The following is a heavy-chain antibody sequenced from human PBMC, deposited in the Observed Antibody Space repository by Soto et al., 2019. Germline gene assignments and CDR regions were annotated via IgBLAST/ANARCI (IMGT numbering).Heavy chain of an antibody. J-gene: IGHJ6*02. V-gene: IGHV3-30-3*01. CDR1: GFIFSSYA. Sequence: GGSLRLSCAASGFIFSSYAMHWVRQAPGKGLEWVAVISYDGNNKYYADSVKGRFTISRDNSKNTLYLQMDSLRAEDTAVYYCARASPYSSSSPYYYYYGMNVWGQGTTVTVSS. CDR2: ISYDGNNK. D-gene: IGHD6-6*01. CDR3: ARASPYSSSSPYYYYYGMNV.